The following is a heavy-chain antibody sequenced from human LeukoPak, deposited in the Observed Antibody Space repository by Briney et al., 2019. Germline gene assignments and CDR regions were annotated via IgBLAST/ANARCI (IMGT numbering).Heavy chain of an antibody. CDR2: MNPNSDNT. J-gene: IGHJ4*02. CDR1: GYTFTSYD. V-gene: IGHV1-8*01. CDR3: ARRGSYDFWSGYWYDY. Sequence: ASVKVSCKASGYTFTSYDINWVRQATGQGLEWMGWMNPNSDNTGYAQKFQGRVTMTRNTSISTAYMELSSLRSEDTAVYYCARRGSYDFWSGYWYDYWGQGTLVTVSS. D-gene: IGHD3-3*01.